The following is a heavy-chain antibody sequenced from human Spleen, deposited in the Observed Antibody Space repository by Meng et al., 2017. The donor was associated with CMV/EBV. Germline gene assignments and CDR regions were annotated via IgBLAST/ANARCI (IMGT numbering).Heavy chain of an antibody. CDR2: TSYSGTA. CDR3: AGLYGSGNHHWFDP. Sequence: SETLSLTCTVSGASVSSRSYYWTWIRQPPGKGLEWIGYTSYSGTAKYNPSLNSRATISGDTSKNQFSLNLTSVTATDTAVYYCAGLYGSGNHHWFDPWGQGALVTVSS. CDR1: GASVSSRSYY. J-gene: IGHJ5*02. D-gene: IGHD3-10*01. V-gene: IGHV4-61*01.